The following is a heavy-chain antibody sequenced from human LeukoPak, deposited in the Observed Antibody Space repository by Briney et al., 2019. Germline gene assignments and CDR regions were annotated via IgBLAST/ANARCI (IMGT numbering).Heavy chain of an antibody. CDR3: AKILTTVTSYYYGMDV. CDR1: GFTFSNYA. J-gene: IGHJ6*02. D-gene: IGHD4-11*01. V-gene: IGHV3-23*01. Sequence: GGSLRLSWAASGFTFSNYAISCVRQAPGKGLEWVSAISGSGYNTYYADSVKGRLTISRDNSKNTLYLQMHSLRAEDTAVYYCAKILTTVTSYYYGMDVWGQGTTVTVSS. CDR2: ISGSGYNT.